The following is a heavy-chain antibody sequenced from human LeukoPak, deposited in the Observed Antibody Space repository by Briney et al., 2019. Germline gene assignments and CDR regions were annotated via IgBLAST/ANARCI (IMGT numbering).Heavy chain of an antibody. D-gene: IGHD6-13*01. V-gene: IGHV3-23*01. Sequence: PGGSLRLSCAASGFTFSSYPMSWVRQAPGERLECVSAISASGGSTYYADSVKGRFTISRDNSKNTLYLQMNSLRADDTAVYYCAKSINCRMAAAGSSDYWGQGTLVTVSS. J-gene: IGHJ4*02. CDR2: ISASGGST. CDR3: AKSINCRMAAAGSSDY. CDR1: GFTFSSYP.